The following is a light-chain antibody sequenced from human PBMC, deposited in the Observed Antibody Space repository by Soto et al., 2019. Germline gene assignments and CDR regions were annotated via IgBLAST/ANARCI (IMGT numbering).Light chain of an antibody. CDR1: SSNIGSNA. Sequence: QSVLTQPPSTSETPGQRVTISCSGTSSNIGSNAVNWNQQLPGTAPKLLICNNNERRSGVPDRFSGSKSGTSASLAISGLQSGDEAEYYCAAWDDSLNAGMFGGGTKLTVL. V-gene: IGLV1-44*01. CDR2: NNN. J-gene: IGLJ3*02. CDR3: AAWDDSLNAGM.